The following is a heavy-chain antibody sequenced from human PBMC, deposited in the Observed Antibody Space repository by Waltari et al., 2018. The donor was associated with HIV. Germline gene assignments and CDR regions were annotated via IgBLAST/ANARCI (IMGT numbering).Heavy chain of an antibody. D-gene: IGHD6-19*01. V-gene: IGHV5-51*01. Sequence: EVKKPGESLKISCKGSGYSFTSYWIGWVRQMPGKGLEWMGIIYPGDSDTRYSPSFQGQVTISADKSISTAYLQWSSLKASDTAMYYCARHLQYSSGWQNWFDPWGQGTLVTVSS. CDR2: IYPGDSDT. J-gene: IGHJ5*02. CDR1: GYSFTSYW. CDR3: ARHLQYSSGWQNWFDP.